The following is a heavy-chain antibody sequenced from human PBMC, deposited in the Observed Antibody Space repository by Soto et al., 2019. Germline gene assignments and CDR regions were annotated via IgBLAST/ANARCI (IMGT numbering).Heavy chain of an antibody. CDR3: ARDGCSGGSCSDYYYYGMDV. CDR2: INPSGGST. J-gene: IGHJ6*02. V-gene: IGHV1-46*01. Sequence: ASVRVSCKASGYTFTSYYMHWVRQAPGQGLEWMGIINPSGGSTSYAQKFQGRVTMTRDTSTSTVYMELSSLRSEDAAVYYCARDGCSGGSCSDYYYYGMDVWGQGTTVTVSS. CDR1: GYTFTSYY. D-gene: IGHD2-15*01.